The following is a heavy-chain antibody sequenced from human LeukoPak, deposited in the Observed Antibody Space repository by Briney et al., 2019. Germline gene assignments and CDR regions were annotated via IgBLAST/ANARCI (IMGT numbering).Heavy chain of an antibody. J-gene: IGHJ1*01. Sequence: PSATLSLTCTVSGGSMTSYYWTWIRQPPGKGLEWIGYIYYSGSTNYNPSLKSRVTISIDTSKNQFSLKLSSVTAADTAVYYCARDHYYDSSGYTFRHWGQGTLVTVSS. D-gene: IGHD3-22*01. CDR3: ARDHYYDSSGYTFRH. CDR1: GGSMTSYY. CDR2: IYYSGST. V-gene: IGHV4-59*12.